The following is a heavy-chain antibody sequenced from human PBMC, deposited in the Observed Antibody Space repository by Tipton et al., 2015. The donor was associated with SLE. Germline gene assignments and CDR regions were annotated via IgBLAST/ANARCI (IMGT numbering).Heavy chain of an antibody. D-gene: IGHD3-10*01. CDR1: GDSNSSYY. CDR2: ISNTGGT. V-gene: IGHV4-59*01. CDR3: ARDRPRGPFDV. J-gene: IGHJ3*01. Sequence: TLSLTCTVSGDSNSSYYWSWIRQSPGKGLEWNAYISNTGGTRYNPSLKSRVTISIDTSKRQISLNLRSVTAADTAVYYCARDRPRGPFDVWGQGTMVTVSS.